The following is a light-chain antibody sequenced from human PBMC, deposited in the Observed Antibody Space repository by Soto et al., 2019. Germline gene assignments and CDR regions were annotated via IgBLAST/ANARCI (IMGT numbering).Light chain of an antibody. J-gene: IGLJ3*02. CDR3: QSYDSSLSAWV. Sequence: QLVLTQPPSVSGAPGQRLTISCTGSSSNIGAGYDVHWYQQLPRTAPKLLIYGNSNRPSGVPDRFSGSKSGTSASLAITGLQAEDEADYYCQSYDSSLSAWVFGGGTKLTVL. V-gene: IGLV1-40*01. CDR2: GNS. CDR1: SSNIGAGYD.